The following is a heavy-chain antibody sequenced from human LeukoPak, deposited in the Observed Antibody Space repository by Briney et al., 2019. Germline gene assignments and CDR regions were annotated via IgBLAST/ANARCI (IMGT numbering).Heavy chain of an antibody. J-gene: IGHJ4*02. V-gene: IGHV4-31*03. D-gene: IGHD6-13*01. CDR2: IYYSGST. CDR3: ARISSWYSKAVDY. Sequence: SQTLSLTCTVSGGSMRSGDYFWSWIRQHPGKGLEWIGYIYYSGSTYYNPSLKSRVTISVDTSKNQFSLKLNSVTAADTAVYHCARISSWYSKAVDYWGQGTLVTVSS. CDR1: GGSMRSGDYF.